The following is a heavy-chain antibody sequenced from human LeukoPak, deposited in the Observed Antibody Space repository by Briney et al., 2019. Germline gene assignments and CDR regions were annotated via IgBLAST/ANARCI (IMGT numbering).Heavy chain of an antibody. CDR3: ARETDGGNMDY. Sequence: GGSLRLSCAASGFTFSSYSMNWVRQAPGKGLEWVSYVNGRSNTISYADSVKGRFTNSRDNAKNSLYLQMNSLRAEDTAVYYCARETDGGNMDYWGQGTLVIVSS. CDR2: VNGRSNTI. V-gene: IGHV3-48*01. J-gene: IGHJ4*02. CDR1: GFTFSSYS. D-gene: IGHD4-23*01.